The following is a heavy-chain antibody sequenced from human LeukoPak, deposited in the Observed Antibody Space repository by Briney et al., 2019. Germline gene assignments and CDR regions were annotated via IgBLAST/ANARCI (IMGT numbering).Heavy chain of an antibody. CDR1: GGSISSYY. J-gene: IGHJ3*02. CDR3: ARDLYGEGAFDI. D-gene: IGHD4-17*01. CDR2: IYYSGST. Sequence: SETLSLTCTVSGGSISSYYWSWIRQPPGKGLEWIGYIYYSGSTNYNPSLKSRVTISVDTSKNQFSLKLSSVTAADTAVYYCARDLYGEGAFDIWGPGTMVTVS. V-gene: IGHV4-59*01.